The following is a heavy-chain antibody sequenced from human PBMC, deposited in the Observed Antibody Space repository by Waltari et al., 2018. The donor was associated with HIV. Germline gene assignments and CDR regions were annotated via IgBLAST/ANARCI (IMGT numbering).Heavy chain of an antibody. CDR3: ARDRDLKYDTGIALAY. J-gene: IGHJ4*02. Sequence: GASVIMSCKTSGYSFSTHAISWVRWAPGRGLEWVGWIITVTNETRAARWFQGSVTMSSDPSTNTSYMQLARLTSDDSAIYYCARDRDLKYDTGIALAYWRQGTLVSVSS. CDR1: GYSFSTHA. D-gene: IGHD2-21*01. CDR2: IITVTNET. V-gene: IGHV1-18*01.